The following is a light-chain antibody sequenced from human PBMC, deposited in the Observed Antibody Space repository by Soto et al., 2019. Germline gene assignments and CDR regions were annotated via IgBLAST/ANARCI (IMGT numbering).Light chain of an antibody. CDR3: SSYTTGSTLGVL. CDR1: SSDVGTYNL. CDR2: ATS. J-gene: IGLJ2*01. Sequence: QSALTQPAAVSGSPGQSITISCTGTSSDVGTYNLVSWYQQYPGKAPKLMIYATSKRPSGVSNRFSGSKSGNTASLTISGLQAEDEADYYCSSYTTGSTLGVLFGGGTKLTVL. V-gene: IGLV2-14*02.